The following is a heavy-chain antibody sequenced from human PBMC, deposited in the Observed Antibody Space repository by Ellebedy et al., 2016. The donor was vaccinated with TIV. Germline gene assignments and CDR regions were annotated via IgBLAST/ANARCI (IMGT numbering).Heavy chain of an antibody. Sequence: MPSETLSLTCTVSGESIIGYYWGWIRQPPGEGLEWIGYMDYRGHMNHNPSLKSRVTISLDTSKNQFALKLTSVTAADTAVYYCARLPHGSVLGYFDYWGQGTLVTVSS. CDR2: MDYRGHM. CDR3: ARLPHGSVLGYFDY. J-gene: IGHJ4*02. CDR1: GESIIGYY. D-gene: IGHD2-2*03. V-gene: IGHV4-59*01.